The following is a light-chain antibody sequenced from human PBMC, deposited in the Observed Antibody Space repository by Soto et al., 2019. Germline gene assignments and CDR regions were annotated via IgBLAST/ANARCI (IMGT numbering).Light chain of an antibody. CDR1: QSISNW. Sequence: DIQMTQTPSTLSASVGARVSITCGASQSISNWLAWYQQKPGKAPKLLIYDASSLESGVPSRFSGSRSGTEFTLTISSLQPADFATYYCQQYNSFSRTFGQGTKVDIK. J-gene: IGKJ1*01. CDR2: DAS. V-gene: IGKV1-5*01. CDR3: QQYNSFSRT.